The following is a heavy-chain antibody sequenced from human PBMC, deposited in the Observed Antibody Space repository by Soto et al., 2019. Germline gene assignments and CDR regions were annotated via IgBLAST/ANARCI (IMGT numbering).Heavy chain of an antibody. CDR1: GFTFSIYA. D-gene: IGHD2-2*01. Sequence: GGSLRLSCAASGFTFSIYAMSWVRQSPGKGLEWVSAISGSGGSTYYADSVKGRFTISRDNSKNTLYLQMNSLRAEDTAVYYCAKDDQAVHTTIDYWGQGTVVTVSS. CDR3: AKDDQAVHTTIDY. CDR2: ISGSGGST. V-gene: IGHV3-23*01. J-gene: IGHJ4*02.